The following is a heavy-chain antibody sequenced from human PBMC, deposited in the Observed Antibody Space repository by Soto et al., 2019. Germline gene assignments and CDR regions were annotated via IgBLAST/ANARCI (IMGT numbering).Heavy chain of an antibody. Sequence: GGSLRLSCAASGFPFSSYGMHWVRQAPGKGLEWVAVISYDGNNAYYADSVKGRFTFSRDNSKNTLYLQMDSLRAEDTAVYYCAKGADYDYWSGYSKENYYFDHWGQGTLVTVSS. V-gene: IGHV3-30*18. D-gene: IGHD3-3*01. J-gene: IGHJ4*02. CDR1: GFPFSSYG. CDR3: AKGADYDYWSGYSKENYYFDH. CDR2: ISYDGNNA.